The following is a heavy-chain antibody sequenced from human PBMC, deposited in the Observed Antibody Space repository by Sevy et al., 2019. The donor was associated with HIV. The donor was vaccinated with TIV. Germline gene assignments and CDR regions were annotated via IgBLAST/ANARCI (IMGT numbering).Heavy chain of an antibody. D-gene: IGHD3-22*01. CDR2: IYWNDDK. J-gene: IGHJ4*02. CDR1: GFSLSTSGVG. V-gene: IGHV2-5*01. CDR3: ARHPGYYDSSGYYIGFDY. Sequence: SGPTLVKPTQTLTLTCTFSGFSLSTSGVGVGWIHQPPGKALEWLALIYWNDDKRYSPSLKSRLTITKDTSKNQVVLTMTNMDPVDTATYYCARHPGYYDSSGYYIGFDYWGQGTLVTVSS.